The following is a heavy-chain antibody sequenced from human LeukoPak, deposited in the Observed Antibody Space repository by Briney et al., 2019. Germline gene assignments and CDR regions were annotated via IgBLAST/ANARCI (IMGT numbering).Heavy chain of an antibody. D-gene: IGHD2-2*01. CDR3: ARDGADQLLPNWFDP. CDR1: GYTFSSYA. V-gene: IGHV7-4-1*02. CDR2: INTNTGNP. Sequence: GASVKVSCKASGYTFSSYAMNWVRQAPGQGLEWMGWINTNTGNPTYAQGFTGRFVFSLDTSVSTAYLQISSLKAEDTAVYYCARDGADQLLPNWFDPWGQGTLVTVSS. J-gene: IGHJ5*02.